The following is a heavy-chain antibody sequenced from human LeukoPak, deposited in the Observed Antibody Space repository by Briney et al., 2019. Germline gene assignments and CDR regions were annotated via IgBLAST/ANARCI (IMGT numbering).Heavy chain of an antibody. CDR3: AKDLSGGIAAADTFDY. Sequence: PGGSLRLSCAASGFTFSSYGMHWVRQAPGKGLEWVAFIRYDGSNKYYADSVKGRFTISRDNSKNTLYLQMNSLRAEDTAVYYCAKDLSGGIAAADTFDYWGQGTLVTVSS. J-gene: IGHJ4*02. CDR1: GFTFSSYG. V-gene: IGHV3-30*02. D-gene: IGHD6-13*01. CDR2: IRYDGSNK.